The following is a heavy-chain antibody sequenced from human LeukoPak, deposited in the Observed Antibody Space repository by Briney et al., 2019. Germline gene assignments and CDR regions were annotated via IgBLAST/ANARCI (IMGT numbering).Heavy chain of an antibody. CDR2: MNPNSGNT. CDR1: GYTFTSYG. V-gene: IGHV1-8*02. D-gene: IGHD4-11*01. CDR3: ARASETTSLYYYYYMDV. J-gene: IGHJ6*03. Sequence: ASVKVSCKASGYTFTSYGISWVRQAPGQGLEWMGWMNPNSGNTGYAQKFQGRVTMTRNTSISTAYMELSSLRSEDTAVYYCARASETTSLYYYYYMDVWGKGTTVTVSS.